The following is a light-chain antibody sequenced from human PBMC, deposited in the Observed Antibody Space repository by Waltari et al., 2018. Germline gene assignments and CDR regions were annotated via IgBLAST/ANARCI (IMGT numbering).Light chain of an antibody. CDR1: QSFSSN. V-gene: IGKV3-15*01. J-gene: IGKJ4*01. CDR3: QQYNNWPPVLT. CDR2: GAS. Sequence: EIVMTQSPATLSVSPGERATLSCRASQSFSSNFAWYQQKPGQAPRLLIYGASTRATGIPARFSGSGSGTEFTLTISSLQSEDFAVYYCQQYNNWPPVLTFGGGTKVEIK.